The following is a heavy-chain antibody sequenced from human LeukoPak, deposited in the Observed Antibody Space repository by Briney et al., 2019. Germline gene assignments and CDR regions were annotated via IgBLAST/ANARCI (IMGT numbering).Heavy chain of an antibody. CDR3: AKDFIAAAGYFDY. Sequence: GRSLRLSCAASGFTFSSYGMHWVRQAPGKGLEWVAVISYDGSNKYYADSVKGRFTISRDNSKNTLYLQMNSLRAEDTAVYYCAKDFIAAAGYFDYWGQGTLVTVTS. V-gene: IGHV3-30*18. D-gene: IGHD6-13*01. CDR1: GFTFSSYG. CDR2: ISYDGSNK. J-gene: IGHJ4*02.